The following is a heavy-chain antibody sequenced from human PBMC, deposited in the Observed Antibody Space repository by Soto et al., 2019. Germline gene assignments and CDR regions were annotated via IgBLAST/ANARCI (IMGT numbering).Heavy chain of an antibody. D-gene: IGHD6-6*01. CDR2: ISSSSSNI. CDR1: GFTFSSYS. CDR3: AREGISLSSVDY. J-gene: IGHJ4*02. Sequence: EVQLVESGGGLVQPGGSLRLSCAASGFTFSSYSMNWVRQAPGKGLEWVSYISSSSSNIYYADSVKGRFTISRDNAKNSLYLQMNSLRDEDTALYICAREGISLSSVDYWGQGTLVTVSS. V-gene: IGHV3-48*02.